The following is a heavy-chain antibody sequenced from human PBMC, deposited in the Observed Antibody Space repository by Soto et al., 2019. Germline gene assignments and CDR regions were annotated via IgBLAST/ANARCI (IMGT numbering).Heavy chain of an antibody. CDR1: GYSFTHYW. Sequence: GESLKISCKGSGYSFTHYWIGWVRQMPGKGLEWMGLIYPYDSETRYSPSFQGQVTMSVDKSISTAYLQWSSLKASDTAMYYCVRWPDGGYYFDYWGQGTLVTVSS. J-gene: IGHJ4*02. CDR2: IYPYDSET. D-gene: IGHD3-22*01. CDR3: VRWPDGGYYFDY. V-gene: IGHV5-51*01.